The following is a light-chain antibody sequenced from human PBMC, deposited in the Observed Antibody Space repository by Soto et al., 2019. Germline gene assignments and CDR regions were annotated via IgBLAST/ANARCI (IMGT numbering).Light chain of an antibody. Sequence: QSVLTQPPSVSGAPGQRVTISCTGSSSNIGAGYDVHWYQQLPGTVPKLLIYGNSNRASGVPARVSGAKSGTLASLAITGLEAEDEDDYCCTSYDGSLTGAVVGGGTELAVL. V-gene: IGLV1-40*01. CDR1: SSNIGAGYD. CDR3: TSYDGSLTGAV. CDR2: GNS. J-gene: IGLJ2*01.